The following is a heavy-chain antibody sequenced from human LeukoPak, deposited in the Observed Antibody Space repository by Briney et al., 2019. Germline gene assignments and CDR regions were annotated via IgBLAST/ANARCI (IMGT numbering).Heavy chain of an antibody. CDR1: GFTFSSYA. CDR2: INSDDDST. CDR3: VKDRGGITRDFDY. Sequence: GGSLRLSCSASGFTFSSYAMHWVRQAPGKGLEYVSGINSDDDSTSYADSLKDRFTIFRDNSRNTLYLQMSSLKTEDTAVYYCVKDRGGITRDFDYWGQGTLVTVSS. J-gene: IGHJ4*02. V-gene: IGHV3-64D*06. D-gene: IGHD1/OR15-1a*01.